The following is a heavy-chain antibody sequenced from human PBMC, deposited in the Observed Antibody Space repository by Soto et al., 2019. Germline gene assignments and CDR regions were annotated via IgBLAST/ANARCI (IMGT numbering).Heavy chain of an antibody. V-gene: IGHV4-31*03. Sequence: PSETLSLTCTFSGGSISSGGFYLSWIRQHPGKGLEWIGYIYYSGSTYYNPSLKSRVTISVDTSKTQFSLKLSSVTAADTAVYYCARGRSYFDLWGRGTMVTVSS. CDR2: IYYSGST. CDR1: GGSISSGGFY. J-gene: IGHJ2*01. CDR3: ARGRSYFDL.